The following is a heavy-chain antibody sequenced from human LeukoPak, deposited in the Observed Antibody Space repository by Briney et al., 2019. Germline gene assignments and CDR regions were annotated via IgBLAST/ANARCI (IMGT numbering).Heavy chain of an antibody. Sequence: SETLSLTCAVYGGSFSGYYWSWIRQPPGKGLEWIGEINHSGSTNYNPSLKSRGTISVDTAKNQFSLKLSSVTAADTAVYYCARRDYYGSGSYLGPPGINWFDPWGQGTLVTVSS. CDR2: INHSGST. V-gene: IGHV4-34*01. CDR3: ARRDYYGSGSYLGPPGINWFDP. D-gene: IGHD3-10*01. CDR1: GGSFSGYY. J-gene: IGHJ5*02.